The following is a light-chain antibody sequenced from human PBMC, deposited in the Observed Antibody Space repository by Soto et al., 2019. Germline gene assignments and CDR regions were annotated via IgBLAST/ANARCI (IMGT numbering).Light chain of an antibody. CDR2: GAS. V-gene: IGKV1-39*01. CDR1: ETIGRH. J-gene: IGKJ2*01. Sequence: DIQMTQSPSSLSASVGDRVTITCRASETIGRHLNWYQQKPGKVPKLLFYGASSLQSGVPFRFSGSGSGTEFTLTISSLLPEDSATYYCQQSYNSPRYSFGQGTNLEIE. CDR3: QQSYNSPRYS.